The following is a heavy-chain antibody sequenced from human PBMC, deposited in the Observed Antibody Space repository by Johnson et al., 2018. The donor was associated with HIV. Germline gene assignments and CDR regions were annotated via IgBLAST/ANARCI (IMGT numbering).Heavy chain of an antibody. D-gene: IGHD5-12*01. CDR1: GFTFTNYW. V-gene: IGHV3-7*05. CDR3: SRHSPRGYIGYDAFDI. Sequence: VQLVESGGGLVQPGGSLRVSCVTSGFTFTNYWMSWVRQAPGKGLEWVANIKQDGSEKHYMDSVKGRFTVSRDNAKNSLDLHMSSLGPEDTAGYYCSRHSPRGYIGYDAFDIWGQGTVVTVSS. CDR2: IKQDGSEK. J-gene: IGHJ3*02.